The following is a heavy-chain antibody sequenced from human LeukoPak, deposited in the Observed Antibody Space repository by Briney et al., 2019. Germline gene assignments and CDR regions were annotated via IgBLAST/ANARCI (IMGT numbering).Heavy chain of an antibody. CDR1: GFTFSSYS. CDR2: ISSSSSYI. CDR3: ARVPTLDSSGPHDAFDI. V-gene: IGHV3-21*01. Sequence: PGGSLRLSCAASGFTFSSYSMNWVRQAPGKGLEWVSSISSSSSYIYYADSVKGRFTISRDNAKNSLYLQMNSLRAEDTAVYYCARVPTLDSSGPHDAFDIWGQGTMVTVSS. D-gene: IGHD3-22*01. J-gene: IGHJ3*02.